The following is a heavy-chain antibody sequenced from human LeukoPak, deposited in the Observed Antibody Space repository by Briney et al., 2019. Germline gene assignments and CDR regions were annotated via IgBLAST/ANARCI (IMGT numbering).Heavy chain of an antibody. Sequence: GGSLRLSCAASGFTFSSYAMSWVRQAPGKGLEWVSAISGSESSTYYADSVKGRFTISRDNSKNTLYLQMNSLRAENTAVYYCAKPNYYGSGSDDAFDVWGQGTMVTVSS. J-gene: IGHJ3*01. CDR1: GFTFSSYA. CDR2: ISGSESST. V-gene: IGHV3-23*01. CDR3: AKPNYYGSGSDDAFDV. D-gene: IGHD3-10*01.